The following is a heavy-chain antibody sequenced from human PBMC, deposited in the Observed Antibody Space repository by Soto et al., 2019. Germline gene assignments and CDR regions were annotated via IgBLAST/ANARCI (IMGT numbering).Heavy chain of an antibody. CDR3: TTDRAYYDFWSGYPSIYYYYMDV. CDR2: IKSKTDGGTT. D-gene: IGHD3-3*01. Sequence: GGSLRLSCAASGFTFSNAWMSWVRQAPGKGLEWVGRIKSKTDGGTTDYAAPVKGRFTISRDDSKNTLYLQMNSLKTEDTAVYYCTTDRAYYDFWSGYPSIYYYYMDVWGKGTTVTVSS. V-gene: IGHV3-15*01. CDR1: GFTFSNAW. J-gene: IGHJ6*03.